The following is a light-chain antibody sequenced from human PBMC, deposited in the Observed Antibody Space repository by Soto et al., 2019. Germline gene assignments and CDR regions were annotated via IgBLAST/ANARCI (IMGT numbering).Light chain of an antibody. J-gene: IGLJ2*01. CDR3: QAWDSSTAV. CDR1: KLGDKY. CDR2: QDS. V-gene: IGLV3-1*01. Sequence: SYELTQPPSVSVSPGQTASITCSGDKLGDKYACWYQQKPGQSPVLVIYQDSKRPSGIPERFSGSNSGNTATLTISGTQAMDEADYYCQAWDSSTAVFGGGTKLYVL.